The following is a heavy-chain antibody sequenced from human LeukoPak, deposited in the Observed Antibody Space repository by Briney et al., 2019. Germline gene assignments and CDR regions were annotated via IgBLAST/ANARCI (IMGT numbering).Heavy chain of an antibody. CDR3: ARVNLDKEHWFDP. D-gene: IGHD2-2*03. Sequence: GASVKVSCKASGGTFSSYAISWVRQAPGQGLEWMGGIIPIFGPANYAQKFQGRVTITADESTSTAYMELSSLRSEDTAVYYCARVNLDKEHWFDPWGQGTLVTVSS. CDR2: IIPIFGPA. CDR1: GGTFSSYA. V-gene: IGHV1-69*13. J-gene: IGHJ5*02.